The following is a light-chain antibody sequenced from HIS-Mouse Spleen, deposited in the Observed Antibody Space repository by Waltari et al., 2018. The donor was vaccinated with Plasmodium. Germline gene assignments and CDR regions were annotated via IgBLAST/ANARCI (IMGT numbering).Light chain of an antibody. CDR2: GAS. Sequence: EIVMTQSPATLSVSPGERATLSCRASQSVSSNLAWYQQQPGQAPRLLIYGASTRATGIPARFSGSGSGTEFTLTISSLQSEDFAVYYCQQYNNWPPEGAFGPGTKVDIK. J-gene: IGKJ3*01. V-gene: IGKV3-15*01. CDR1: QSVSSN. CDR3: QQYNNWPPEGA.